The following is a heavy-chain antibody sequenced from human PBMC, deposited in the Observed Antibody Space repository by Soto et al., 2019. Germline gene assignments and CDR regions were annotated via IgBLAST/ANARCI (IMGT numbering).Heavy chain of an antibody. CDR1: GGSISSYY. CDR2: IYYICST. CDR3: ARKKASGALDY. Sequence: SETLSLTCTVSGGSISSYYWSWIRQPPVKGLELIGYIYYICSTDYNPSLKSRVTISLYTSKNHFSLKLISVTAADTAEYYCARKKASGALDYWGQGTLVTVST. D-gene: IGHD2-21*01. V-gene: IGHV4-59*01. J-gene: IGHJ4*02.